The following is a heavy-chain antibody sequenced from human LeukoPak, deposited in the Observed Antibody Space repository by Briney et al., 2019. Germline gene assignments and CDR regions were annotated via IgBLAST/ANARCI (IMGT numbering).Heavy chain of an antibody. CDR3: ATGAATVTNYIDY. CDR1: GYTLTVLA. Sequence: GASVTLSCTFSGYTLTVLAIHWGRLGPGQGHEWKGGVDPEDGETTNAKPFQGRVTMTEDTSPDTASMERSSLRSEETAVYYCATGAATVTNYIDYWGERALWTVSS. D-gene: IGHD4-17*01. J-gene: IGHJ4*02. V-gene: IGHV1-24*01. CDR2: VDPEDGET.